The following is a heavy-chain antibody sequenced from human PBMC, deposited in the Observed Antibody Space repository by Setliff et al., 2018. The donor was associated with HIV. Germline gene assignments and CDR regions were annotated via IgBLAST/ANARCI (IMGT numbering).Heavy chain of an antibody. Sequence: ASVKVSCKASGYTFPNYGISWVRQAPGQGLEWMGWVSAYNGLTNYAQNLQGRVTMTTDTSSTTAFLELRSLRSDDTAMYYCARPIAVAGTRRAFDIWGQGTMVTV. CDR3: ARPIAVAGTRRAFDI. J-gene: IGHJ3*02. CDR1: GYTFPNYG. D-gene: IGHD6-19*01. V-gene: IGHV1-18*01. CDR2: VSAYNGLT.